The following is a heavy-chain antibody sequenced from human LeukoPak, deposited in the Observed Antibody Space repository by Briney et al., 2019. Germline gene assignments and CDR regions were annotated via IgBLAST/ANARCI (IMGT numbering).Heavy chain of an antibody. Sequence: GGTLRLSCAASGFTFSSYGMSWVRQTPGKGLEWVSAISGSGGSTYYADSVKGRFTISRDNSKNTLYLQMNSLRAEDTAVYYCAKSYDSSGYYLTVDYWGQGTLVTVSS. CDR3: AKSYDSSGYYLTVDY. V-gene: IGHV3-23*01. D-gene: IGHD3-22*01. CDR2: ISGSGGST. CDR1: GFTFSSYG. J-gene: IGHJ4*02.